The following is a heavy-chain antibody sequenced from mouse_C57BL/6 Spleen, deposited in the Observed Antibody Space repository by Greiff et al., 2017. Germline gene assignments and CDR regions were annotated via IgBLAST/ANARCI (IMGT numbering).Heavy chain of an antibody. CDR2: INPSTGGT. D-gene: IGHD1-1*01. CDR1: GYSFTGYY. Sequence: EVQLQQSGPELVKPGASVKISCKASGYSFTGYYMNWVKQSPEKSLEWIGEINPSTGGTTYNQKFKAKATLTVDKSSSTAYMQLKSLTSEDSAVYDCARRDNDSSYYARDYWGKGTSVTVSS. V-gene: IGHV1-42*01. CDR3: ARRDNDSSYYARDY. J-gene: IGHJ4*01.